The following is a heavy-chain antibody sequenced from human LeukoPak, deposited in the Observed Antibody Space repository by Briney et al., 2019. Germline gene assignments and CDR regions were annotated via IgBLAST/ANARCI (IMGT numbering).Heavy chain of an antibody. Sequence: GGSLRLSCAASGFTFSSYGMSWVRQAPGKGLEWVSAISGSGGSTYYADSVKGRFTISRDNAKNTVFLQMSSLRAEDTALYYCARKSASGNYPLDYWGQGTLVTVSS. CDR2: ISGSGGST. D-gene: IGHD3-10*01. J-gene: IGHJ4*02. V-gene: IGHV3-23*01. CDR1: GFTFSSYG. CDR3: ARKSASGNYPLDY.